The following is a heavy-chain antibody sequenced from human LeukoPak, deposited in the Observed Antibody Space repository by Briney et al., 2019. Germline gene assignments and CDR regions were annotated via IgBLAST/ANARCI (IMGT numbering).Heavy chain of an antibody. Sequence: GGSLRLSCAASGFTFSTYAMDWVRQAPGKGLEWVSYLSSSSSVIYHADSVKGRFTISRDNAKNSLYLQMNSLRTADTAVYYCARELDYYDSSGYYYGLFDYWGQGTLVTVSS. CDR2: LSSSSSVI. J-gene: IGHJ4*02. CDR1: GFTFSTYA. V-gene: IGHV3-48*01. D-gene: IGHD3-22*01. CDR3: ARELDYYDSSGYYYGLFDY.